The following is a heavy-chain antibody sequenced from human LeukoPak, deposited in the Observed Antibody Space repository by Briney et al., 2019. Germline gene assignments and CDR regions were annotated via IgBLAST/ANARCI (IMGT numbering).Heavy chain of an antibody. Sequence: GGSLRLSCAASGFSFRSHWMHWVRQAPGKGLVWVSRINSYGSSTLYVDSVKGRFTISRDNAKNTLYLQMNSLRAEDTAAYYCTTHTTTMGNFDYWGQGTLVTVSS. CDR2: INSYGSST. V-gene: IGHV3-74*01. CDR1: GFSFRSHW. D-gene: IGHD4-23*01. CDR3: TTHTTTMGNFDY. J-gene: IGHJ4*02.